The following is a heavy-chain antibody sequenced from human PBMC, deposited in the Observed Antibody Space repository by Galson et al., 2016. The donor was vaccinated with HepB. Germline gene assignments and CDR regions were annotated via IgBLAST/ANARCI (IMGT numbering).Heavy chain of an antibody. J-gene: IGHJ6*02. CDR2: IYYSGNT. CDR3: AKDYYFGSGTIMAYGLDA. CDR1: GGSISSSGYY. Sequence: SETLSLTCTVSGGSISSSGYYWGWIRQPPGKGLEWIGSIYYSGNTYYNPSLKSRVTISVDTSRNQFSLKLTSVTAADTAVYYCAKDYYFGSGTIMAYGLDAWGQGTTVTVSS. V-gene: IGHV4-39*02. D-gene: IGHD3-10*01.